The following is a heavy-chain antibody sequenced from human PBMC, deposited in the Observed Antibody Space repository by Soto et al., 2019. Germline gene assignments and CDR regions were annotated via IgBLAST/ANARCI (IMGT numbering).Heavy chain of an antibody. CDR1: GFPFSSYA. CDR3: AREGPIVLMVYAIDY. V-gene: IGHV3-33*08. J-gene: IGHJ4*02. Sequence: LRLSCEASGFPFSSYAMSWVRQAPGKGLEWVAVIWYDGSNKYYADSVKGRFTISRDNSKNTLYLQMNSLRAEDTAVYYCAREGPIVLMVYAIDYSGQRPLVTVSS. CDR2: IWYDGSNK. D-gene: IGHD2-8*01.